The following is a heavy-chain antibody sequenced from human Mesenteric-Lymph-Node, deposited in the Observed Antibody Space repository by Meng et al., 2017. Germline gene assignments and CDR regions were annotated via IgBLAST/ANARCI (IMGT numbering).Heavy chain of an antibody. Sequence: GGSLRLSCAASGFIFSTYAMSWVRQAPGKGLEWVSAISGSGGSTYYADSVKGRFTISRDNSKNTLYLQMNSLRAEDTAVYYCAKSEGAGSCGSCYSLYYFDYWGQGTLVTVSS. V-gene: IGHV3-23*01. CDR3: AKSEGAGSCGSCYSLYYFDY. CDR2: ISGSGGST. CDR1: GFIFSTYA. J-gene: IGHJ4*02. D-gene: IGHD2-15*01.